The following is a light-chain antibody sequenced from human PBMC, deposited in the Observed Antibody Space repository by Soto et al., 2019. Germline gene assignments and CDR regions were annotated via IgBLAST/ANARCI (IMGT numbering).Light chain of an antibody. J-gene: IGLJ3*02. V-gene: IGLV1-40*01. CDR2: GNS. CDR1: SSNIGAGYA. CDR3: QSFDNNLSGLV. Sequence: QSVLTQPPSVSGAPGQRVTISCTGNSSNIGAGYAVHWYRQLPRTAPKLLIYGNSNRPSGVPDRFSGSNSGTSASLAITGLQAEDEADYYCQSFDNNLSGLVFGGGTKVTVL.